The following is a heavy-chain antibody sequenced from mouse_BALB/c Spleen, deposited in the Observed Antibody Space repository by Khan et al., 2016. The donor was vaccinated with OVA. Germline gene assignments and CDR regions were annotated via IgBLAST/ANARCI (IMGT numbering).Heavy chain of an antibody. CDR2: ISYSGNT. V-gene: IGHV3-2*02. CDR1: GYSITSDYA. Sequence: VQLKQSGPGLVKPSQSLSLTCTVTGYSITSDYAWNWIRQFPGNKLEWMGYISYSGNTKYNPSLKSRISFTRDTSKNQFFLQLNSVTTEDTATYDGERIYGGSFDYWGQGTTLTVSA. J-gene: IGHJ2*01. CDR3: ERIYGGSFDY. D-gene: IGHD1-1*01.